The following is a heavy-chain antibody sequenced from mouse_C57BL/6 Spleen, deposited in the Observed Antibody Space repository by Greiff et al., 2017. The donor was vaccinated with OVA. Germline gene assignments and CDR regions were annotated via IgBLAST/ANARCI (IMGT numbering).Heavy chain of an antibody. CDR1: GFTFSDYG. D-gene: IGHD1-1*01. Sequence: EVKLVESGGGLVKPGGSLKLSCAASGFTFSDYGMHWVRQAPEKGLEWVAYISSGSSTIYYADTVKGRFTISRDNAKKTLFRQMTSLRSEDTAMYYCARDYYGRGDYWGQGTTLTVSS. J-gene: IGHJ2*01. CDR3: ARDYYGRGDY. CDR2: ISSGSSTI. V-gene: IGHV5-17*01.